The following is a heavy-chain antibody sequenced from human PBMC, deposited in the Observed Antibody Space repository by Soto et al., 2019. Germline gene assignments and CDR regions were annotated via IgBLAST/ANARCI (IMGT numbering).Heavy chain of an antibody. CDR3: ARDRHPIGTYDSWSGSYYGMDV. D-gene: IGHD3-3*01. CDR1: GFTFSSYW. CDR2: IKQDGSEK. J-gene: IGHJ6*02. Sequence: PGGTLRLSCAAPGFTFSSYWMSWVRRAPGKGLEWVANIKQDGSEKYYVDSVKGRFTISRDNAKNSLYPQMNSLRAEDTAVYYCARDRHPIGTYDSWSGSYYGMDVWGQGTTVTVSS. V-gene: IGHV3-7*01.